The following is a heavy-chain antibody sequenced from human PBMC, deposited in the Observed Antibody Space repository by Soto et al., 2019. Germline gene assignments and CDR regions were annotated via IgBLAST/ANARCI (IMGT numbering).Heavy chain of an antibody. Sequence: PGGSLRLSCTASGSTFTSYGTGWVPQAPGKGLQWVSTIRGDGGQTHYTDSVKGRFSISRDNSKNTVYLQMDSLRAEDTAMYFCARDVGLDSDDFFAYWGQGTQVTVSS. CDR3: ARDVGLDSDDFFAY. J-gene: IGHJ4*02. D-gene: IGHD3-9*01. V-gene: IGHV3-23*01. CDR1: GSTFTSYG. CDR2: IRGDGGQT.